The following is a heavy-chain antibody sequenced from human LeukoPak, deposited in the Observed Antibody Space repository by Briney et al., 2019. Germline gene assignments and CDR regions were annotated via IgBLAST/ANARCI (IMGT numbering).Heavy chain of an antibody. CDR2: ISRSGDTT. CDR1: GFTFSRYE. CDR3: ARDYASDY. V-gene: IGHV3-48*03. D-gene: IGHD3-10*01. Sequence: PGGSLRLSCAASGFTFSRYEMNWVRQAPGKGLEWVSYISRSGDTTYFADSVKGRFTISRDNAKNSLYLQMSSLRAEDTAVYYCARDYASDYWGQGTLVTVSS. J-gene: IGHJ4*02.